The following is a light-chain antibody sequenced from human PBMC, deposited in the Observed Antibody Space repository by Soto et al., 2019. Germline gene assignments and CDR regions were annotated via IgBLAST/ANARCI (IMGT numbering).Light chain of an antibody. Sequence: NFMLTQPHSVSESPGKTVTISCTRSSGSIASNYVQWYQQRPGSAPTTVIYEDNQRPSGVPDRFSGSIDSSSNSASLTISGLKTEDEAGYYFLSYDSSNQVFGGGTQLTVL. CDR3: LSYDSSNQV. CDR1: SGSIASNY. CDR2: EDN. J-gene: IGLJ2*01. V-gene: IGLV6-57*04.